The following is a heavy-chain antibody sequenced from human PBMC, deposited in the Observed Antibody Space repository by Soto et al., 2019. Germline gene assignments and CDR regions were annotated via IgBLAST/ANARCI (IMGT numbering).Heavy chain of an antibody. CDR3: ARGRLYGSGSYYY. J-gene: IGHJ4*02. Sequence: PSETLSLTCAVYGGSFSGYYWSWIRQPPGKGLEWIGEINHSGSTNYNPSLKSRVTISVDTSKNQFSLKLSSVTAADTAVYYCARGRLYGSGSYYYWGQGTLVTVSS. CDR2: INHSGST. CDR1: GGSFSGYY. D-gene: IGHD3-10*01. V-gene: IGHV4-34*01.